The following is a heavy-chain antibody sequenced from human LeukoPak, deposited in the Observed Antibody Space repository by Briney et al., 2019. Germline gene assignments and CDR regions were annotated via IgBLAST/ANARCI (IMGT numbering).Heavy chain of an antibody. V-gene: IGHV3-21*01. CDR2: ISSSSSYI. Sequence: GGSLRLSCAASGLTVSSYSMNWVRQAPGKGLEWVSSISSSSSYIYYADSVKGRFTISRDNAKNSLYLQMNSLRAEDTAVYYCARDRGGPSSPVKHAFDIWGQGTMVTVSS. CDR1: GLTVSSYS. D-gene: IGHD6-13*01. CDR3: ARDRGGPSSPVKHAFDI. J-gene: IGHJ3*02.